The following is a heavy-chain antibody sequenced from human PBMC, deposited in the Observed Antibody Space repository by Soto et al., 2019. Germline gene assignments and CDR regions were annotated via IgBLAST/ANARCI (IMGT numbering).Heavy chain of an antibody. Sequence: QVQLVQSGAEVKKPGSSVKVSCKASGGTFSSYAISWVRQAPGQGLEWMGGIIPILGTANYAQKFQGRVTITADESTSKAYMELSSLRSGDTAVYYCATCGYSYGSKWFDPWGQGTLVTVSS. V-gene: IGHV1-69*12. CDR3: ATCGYSYGSKWFDP. D-gene: IGHD5-18*01. J-gene: IGHJ5*02. CDR1: GGTFSSYA. CDR2: IIPILGTA.